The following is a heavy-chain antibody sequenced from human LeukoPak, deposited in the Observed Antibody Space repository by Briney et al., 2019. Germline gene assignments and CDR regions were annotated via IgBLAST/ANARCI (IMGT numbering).Heavy chain of an antibody. CDR2: ISSSGSTI. D-gene: IGHD4-23*01. V-gene: IGHV3-11*01. CDR1: GFTFSDYY. Sequence: GGSLRLSCAASGFTFSDYYMSWIRQAPGKGLEWVSYISSSGSTIYYADSVKGRSTISRDNAKNSLYLQMNSLRAEDTAVYYCARDGVTPHYYYYGMDVWGQGTTVTVSS. CDR3: ARDGVTPHYYYYGMDV. J-gene: IGHJ6*02.